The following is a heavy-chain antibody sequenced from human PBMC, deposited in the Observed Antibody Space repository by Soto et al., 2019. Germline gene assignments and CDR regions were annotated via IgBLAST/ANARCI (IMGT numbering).Heavy chain of an antibody. CDR3: AREGAASHSYYYGTDV. Sequence: PSETLSLTCTVSGGSISSGDSWWSWIRQSPGKGLEWIGYIYHSGITYYNPSLESRVTISVDTSKNQFSLKLNSVTAADTAVYYCAREGAASHSYYYGTDVWGQGTTVTVSS. CDR2: IYHSGIT. V-gene: IGHV4-30-4*08. J-gene: IGHJ6*02. CDR1: GGSISSGDSW. D-gene: IGHD3-16*01.